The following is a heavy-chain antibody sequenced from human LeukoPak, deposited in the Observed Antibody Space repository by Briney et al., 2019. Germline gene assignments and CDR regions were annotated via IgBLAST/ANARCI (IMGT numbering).Heavy chain of an antibody. D-gene: IGHD1-26*01. CDR2: IYSDGST. V-gene: IGHV3-53*01. Sequence: GGSLRLSCAASGFIVSGDFMSWARQAPGKGLEWVSVIYSDGSTYYADSVKGRFTISRDNSKNTLDLQMTGLRAEDTAVYYCARERGRGRDSPWFDYWGQGTLVTVSS. J-gene: IGHJ4*02. CDR1: GFIVSGDF. CDR3: ARERGRGRDSPWFDY.